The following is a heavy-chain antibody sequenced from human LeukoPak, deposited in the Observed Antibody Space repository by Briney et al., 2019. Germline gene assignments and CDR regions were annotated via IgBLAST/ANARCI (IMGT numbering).Heavy chain of an antibody. CDR3: ARRGGYDSSQPYPYYFDY. Sequence: PSETLSLTCTVSGYSISSGYYWGWIRQPPGKGLEWIGSIYNSGSTYYNPSLKSRVTISVDTSKNQFSLKLSSVTAADTAVYYCARRGGYDSSQPYPYYFDYWGQGTLVTVSS. V-gene: IGHV4-38-2*02. CDR2: IYNSGST. CDR1: GYSISSGYY. D-gene: IGHD3-22*01. J-gene: IGHJ4*02.